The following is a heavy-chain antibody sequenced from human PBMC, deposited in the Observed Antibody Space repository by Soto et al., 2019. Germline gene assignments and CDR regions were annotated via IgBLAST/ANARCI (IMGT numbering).Heavy chain of an antibody. CDR3: AKDNGYSHTRGTDV. J-gene: IGHJ6*02. CDR2: ISYDGSNK. Sequence: QVQLVESGGGVVQPGRSLRLSCAASGFTFSSYGMHWVRQAPGKGLEWVAVISYDGSNKYYADSVKGRFTISRDNSKNTLYLQMNSLRAEDTAVYYCAKDNGYSHTRGTDVWGQGTMVTVSS. D-gene: IGHD5-18*01. CDR1: GFTFSSYG. V-gene: IGHV3-30*18.